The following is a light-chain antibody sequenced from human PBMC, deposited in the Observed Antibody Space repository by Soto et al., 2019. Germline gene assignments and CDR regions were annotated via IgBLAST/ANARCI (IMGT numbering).Light chain of an antibody. J-gene: IGKJ1*01. CDR2: DAS. Sequence: DIQMTQSPSSLSASVGDRVTITCQASQGISNYLNWYQQKPGKAPKLLIYDASNLETGVPSRFSGRGSGTELTLTISSLQPDDFATYYCQQYNSYPWTFGQGTKVEIK. CDR3: QQYNSYPWT. V-gene: IGKV1-33*01. CDR1: QGISNY.